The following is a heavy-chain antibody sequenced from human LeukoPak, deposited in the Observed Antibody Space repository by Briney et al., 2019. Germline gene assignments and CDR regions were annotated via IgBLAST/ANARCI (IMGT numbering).Heavy chain of an antibody. CDR3: ARAKVRGVIPDY. J-gene: IGHJ4*02. CDR1: GGSISSYY. Sequence: SETLSLTCTVSGGSISSYYWSWIRQPPGKGLEWIGYIYYSGSTNYNPSLKSRVTISVDTSKNQFSLKLSSVTAADTAAYYCARAKVRGVIPDYWGQGTLVTVSS. V-gene: IGHV4-59*01. D-gene: IGHD3-10*01. CDR2: IYYSGST.